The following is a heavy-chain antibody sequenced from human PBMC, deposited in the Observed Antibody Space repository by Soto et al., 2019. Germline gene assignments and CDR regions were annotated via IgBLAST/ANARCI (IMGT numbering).Heavy chain of an antibody. V-gene: IGHV4-30-4*01. D-gene: IGHD2-15*01. CDR1: VGSISSGDYY. Sequence: QVQLQESGPGLVKPSQTLSLTCTVSVGSISSGDYYWSWIRQPTGKGLEWIVYIYYSGSTYYNPSLKSRVTISVDTSKNQFSLKLSSVTAADTAVYYCARARGARYFDYWGQGTLVTVSS. CDR2: IYYSGST. CDR3: ARARGARYFDY. J-gene: IGHJ4*02.